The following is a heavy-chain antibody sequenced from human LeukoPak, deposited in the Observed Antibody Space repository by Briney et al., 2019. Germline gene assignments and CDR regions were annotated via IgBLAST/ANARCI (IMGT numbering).Heavy chain of an antibody. CDR2: ISSSSSTI. V-gene: IGHV3-48*02. CDR1: GFTFSSYS. J-gene: IGHJ6*02. Sequence: GGSLRLSCVASGFTFSSYSMNWVRQAPGKGLEWVSYISSSSSTIYYADSVKGRFTISRDNAKNSLYLQMNSLRDEDTAVYYCARELGYCSGGSCYSVDYYGMDVWGQGTTVTVSS. D-gene: IGHD2-15*01. CDR3: ARELGYCSGGSCYSVDYYGMDV.